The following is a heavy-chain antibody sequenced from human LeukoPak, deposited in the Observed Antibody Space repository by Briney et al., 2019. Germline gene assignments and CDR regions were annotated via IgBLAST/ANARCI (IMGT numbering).Heavy chain of an antibody. J-gene: IGHJ4*02. D-gene: IGHD6-13*01. V-gene: IGHV3-30*04. CDR3: VRVVTTSSGWYHFDN. CDR2: ISYDGSNK. Sequence: GRSLRLSCAASGFTFSSYAMHWVRQAPGKGLEWVAVISYDGSNKYYADSVKGRFTISGDNSKNTLYLQLNSLKTEDTAVYYCVRVVTTSSGWYHFDNWGQGTLVTVSS. CDR1: GFTFSSYA.